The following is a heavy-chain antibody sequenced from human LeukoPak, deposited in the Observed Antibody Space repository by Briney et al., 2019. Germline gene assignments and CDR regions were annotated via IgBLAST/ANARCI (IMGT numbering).Heavy chain of an antibody. D-gene: IGHD3-16*02. Sequence: SETLSLTCAVYGGSFSGYYWSWIRQPPGKGLEWIGEINHSGSTDYNPSLKSRVTISVDTSKNQFSLKLSSVTAADTAVYYCARERSGITFGGVIVDPYYYYGMDVWGQGTLVTVSS. CDR2: INHSGST. CDR1: GGSFSGYY. V-gene: IGHV4-34*01. J-gene: IGHJ6*02. CDR3: ARERSGITFGGVIVDPYYYYGMDV.